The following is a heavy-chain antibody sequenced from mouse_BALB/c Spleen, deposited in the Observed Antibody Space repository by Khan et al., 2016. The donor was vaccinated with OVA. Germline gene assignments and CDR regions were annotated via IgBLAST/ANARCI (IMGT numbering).Heavy chain of an antibody. CDR3: ERQNYYGYAMDY. CDR2: ISYSGST. D-gene: IGHD1-1*01. CDR1: GYSITSDYA. Sequence: EVKLLESGPGLVKPSQSLSLTCTVTGYSITSDYAWNWIRQFPGNKLEWMGYISYSGSTSYNPSLKSRISITRDTSKNQFFLQLTSVTTEDTATYYGERQNYYGYAMDYWGQGTSVTVSS. J-gene: IGHJ4*01. V-gene: IGHV3-2*02.